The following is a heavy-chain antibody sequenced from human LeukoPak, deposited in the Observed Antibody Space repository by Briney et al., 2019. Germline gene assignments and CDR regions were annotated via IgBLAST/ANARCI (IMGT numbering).Heavy chain of an antibody. CDR3: VISPYDLWSSYYLY. D-gene: IGHD3-3*01. CDR2: INWNGGST. J-gene: IGHJ4*02. Sequence: GGSLRLSCAASGFTFSIHWMSWVRQVPGKGLEWVSGINWNGGSTSYADSVKGRIIISRDNAKNSLYLQMNSLRDEDTALYHCVISPYDLWSSYYLYWGQGTLVTVSS. CDR1: GFTFSIHW. V-gene: IGHV3-20*01.